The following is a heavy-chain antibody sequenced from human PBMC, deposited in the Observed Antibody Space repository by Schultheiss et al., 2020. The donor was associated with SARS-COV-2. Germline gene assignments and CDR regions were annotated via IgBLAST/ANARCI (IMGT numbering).Heavy chain of an antibody. D-gene: IGHD1-26*01. Sequence: SVKVSCKASGYTFTSYGISWVRQAPGQGLEWMGGIIPIFGTANYAQKFQGRVTITADESTSTAYMELRSLRSEDTAVYYCASPAGGSYQKGGFDPWGQGTLVTVSS. CDR1: GYTFTSYG. CDR3: ASPAGGSYQKGGFDP. V-gene: IGHV1-69*13. J-gene: IGHJ5*02. CDR2: IIPIFGTA.